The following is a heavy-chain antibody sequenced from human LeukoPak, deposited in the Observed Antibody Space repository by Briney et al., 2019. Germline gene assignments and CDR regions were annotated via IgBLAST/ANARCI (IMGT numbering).Heavy chain of an antibody. CDR2: IYSGGST. Sequence: GGSLRLSCAASGFTVSSTYMSWVRQTPGKGPEWVSVIYSGGSTYYADSVKGRFTISRDNSKNTLYLQMNSLRAEDTAVYYCARDLLEWYFDYWGQGTLVTVSS. CDR1: GFTVSSTY. CDR3: ARDLLEWYFDY. J-gene: IGHJ4*02. D-gene: IGHD3-3*01. V-gene: IGHV3-66*01.